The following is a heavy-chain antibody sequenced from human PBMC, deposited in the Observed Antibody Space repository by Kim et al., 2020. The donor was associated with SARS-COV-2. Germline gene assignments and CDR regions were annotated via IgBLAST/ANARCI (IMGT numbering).Heavy chain of an antibody. CDR1: GFTFSSYG. J-gene: IGHJ6*03. CDR2: IWYDGSNK. V-gene: IGHV3-33*01. CDR3: ARDKQQLVPDYYYYYYMDV. D-gene: IGHD6-13*01. Sequence: GGSLRLSCAASGFTFSSYGMHWVRQAPGKGLEWVAVIWYDGSNKYYADSVKGRFTISRDNSKNTLYLQMNSLRAEDTAVYYCARDKQQLVPDYYYYYYMDVWGKGTTVTVSS.